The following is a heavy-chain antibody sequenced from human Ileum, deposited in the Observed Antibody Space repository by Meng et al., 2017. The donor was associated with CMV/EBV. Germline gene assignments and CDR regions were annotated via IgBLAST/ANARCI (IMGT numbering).Heavy chain of an antibody. J-gene: IGHJ4*02. CDR1: GFSFRNFV. Sequence: PGGSLRLSCAASGFSFRNFVMSWARQAPGKGLEWVATITGSGSRTHYADSVKGRFTISRDNSKNTLYLQINSLRVEDTAIYYCDASDYWGQGTLVTVSS. CDR3: DASDY. CDR2: ITGSGSRT. D-gene: IGHD6-6*01. V-gene: IGHV3-23*01.